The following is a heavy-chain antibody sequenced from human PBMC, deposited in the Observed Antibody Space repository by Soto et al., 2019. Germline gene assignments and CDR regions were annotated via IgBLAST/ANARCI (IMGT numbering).Heavy chain of an antibody. CDR1: GFTFSSYA. J-gene: IGHJ1*01. V-gene: IGHV3-30-3*01. D-gene: IGHD3-22*01. CDR3: ARDKDSSGYYRLFQH. CDR2: ISYDGSNK. Sequence: QVQLVESGGGVVQPGRSLRLSCAASGFTFSSYAMHWVRQAPGKGLEWVAVISYDGSNKYYADSVKGRFTISRDNSKNTLYLQMNSLRAEDTAVYYCARDKDSSGYYRLFQHWGQGTLVTVSS.